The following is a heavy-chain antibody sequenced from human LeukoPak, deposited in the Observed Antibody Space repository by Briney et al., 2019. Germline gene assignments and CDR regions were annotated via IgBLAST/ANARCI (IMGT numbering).Heavy chain of an antibody. CDR3: TRELVATTEDYYYYGMDV. J-gene: IGHJ6*02. V-gene: IGHV3-49*04. CDR2: IRSKAYGGTT. Sequence: GGSLRLSCTASGFTFGDYAMSWVRQAPGKGLEWVGFIRSKAYGGTTEYAASVKGRFTISRDDSKSIAYLQMNSLKTEDTAVYYCTRELVATTEDYYYYGMDVWGQGTTVTVSS. D-gene: IGHD5-12*01. CDR1: GFTFGDYA.